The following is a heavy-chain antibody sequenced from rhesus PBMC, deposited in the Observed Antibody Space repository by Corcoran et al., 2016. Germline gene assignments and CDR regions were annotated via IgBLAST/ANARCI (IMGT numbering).Heavy chain of an antibody. Sequence: QVQLQESGPGLVKPSETLSLTCAVSVYSIRRGYGWGWIRPPPGKGLEWIGQIYGGSGSTYYNPSLKSRVTGSKDTSKNQFSLKLSYVTAADTAVYYCARDNGSLNFEYWGQGVLVTVSS. J-gene: IGHJ4*01. CDR3: ARDNGSLNFEY. CDR2: IYGGSGST. V-gene: IGHV4-127*01. CDR1: VYSIRRGYG. D-gene: IGHD6-25*01.